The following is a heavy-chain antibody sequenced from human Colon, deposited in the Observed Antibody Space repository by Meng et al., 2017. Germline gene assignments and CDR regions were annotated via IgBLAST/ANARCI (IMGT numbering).Heavy chain of an antibody. CDR2: INPIFGTA. J-gene: IGHJ4*02. Sequence: SVKVSCKASGGTFSSYAISWVRQAPGQGLEWMGGINPIFGTANYAQKFQGRVTITTDESTSTAYTELSSLRSEDTAVYYCAKGGATAATDYWAQGTLVTVSS. CDR1: GGTFSSYA. CDR3: AKGGATAATDY. V-gene: IGHV1-69*05. D-gene: IGHD3-16*01.